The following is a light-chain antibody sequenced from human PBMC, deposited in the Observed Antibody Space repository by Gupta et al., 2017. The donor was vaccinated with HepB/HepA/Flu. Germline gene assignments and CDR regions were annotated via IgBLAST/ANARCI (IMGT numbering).Light chain of an antibody. CDR3: HVSDGSSDILV. Sequence: SYVLTQPPSLSVAPGQTARVTCGGNNIGSKSVHWYQQKPGQAPVLVIFYDSDRPSGIPARVLCYTSGDKATPLTSSVEAGEEADDSGHVSDGSSDILVFGGGTKLTVL. CDR2: YDS. J-gene: IGLJ3*02. V-gene: IGLV3-21*04. CDR1: NIGSKS.